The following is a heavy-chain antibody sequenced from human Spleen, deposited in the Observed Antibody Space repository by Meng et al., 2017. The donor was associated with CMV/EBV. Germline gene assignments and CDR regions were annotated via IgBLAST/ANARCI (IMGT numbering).Heavy chain of an antibody. V-gene: IGHV4-4*07. D-gene: IGHD5-18*01. CDR2: IYTSGST. CDR1: GGSISSYY. Sequence: QVVLSGAGPGLVESLETLALTGTVSGGSISSYYWSWIRQPVGKRLEWIGRIYTSGSTNYNPYLKGRVTMSVDTSKNQFSLKLSSVTAADTAVYYCARDPVDTSFDYWGQGTLVTVSS. J-gene: IGHJ4*02. CDR3: ARDPVDTSFDY.